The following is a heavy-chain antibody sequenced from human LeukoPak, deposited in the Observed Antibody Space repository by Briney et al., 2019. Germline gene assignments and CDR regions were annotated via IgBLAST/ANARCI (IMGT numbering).Heavy chain of an antibody. V-gene: IGHV3-33*01. Sequence: GGSLRLSCAASGFILTTYGTHWLRQAPGKGLEWVAVIWYDGSKKFYGDSVKGRFTVSRDTSENTMYLQMNTLRAEDTAVYYCARDGGSGIDYWGQGTLVTVYS. CDR3: ARDGGSGIDY. J-gene: IGHJ4*02. CDR1: GFILTTYG. CDR2: IWYDGSKK. D-gene: IGHD3-10*01.